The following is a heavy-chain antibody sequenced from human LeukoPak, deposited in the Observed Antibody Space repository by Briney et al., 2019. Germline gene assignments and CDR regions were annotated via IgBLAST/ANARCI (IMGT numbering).Heavy chain of an antibody. J-gene: IGHJ5*02. V-gene: IGHV4-61*02. Sequence: PSETLSLTCTVSGGSVTSRNFYWSWIRQSAGKGLEWLGRVYIAGDTHYNPSLKSRLTISLDTSRNQFSLTLTSVTAADTAVYYCARYGRAASAMMVGFDPWGQGTLVTVSS. D-gene: IGHD6-13*01. CDR2: VYIAGDT. CDR3: ARYGRAASAMMVGFDP. CDR1: GGSVTSRNFY.